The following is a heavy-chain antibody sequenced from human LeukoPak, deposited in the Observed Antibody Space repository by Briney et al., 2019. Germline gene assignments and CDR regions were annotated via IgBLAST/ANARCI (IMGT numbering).Heavy chain of an antibody. Sequence: PSETLSLTCTVSGGSISSGDYYWSWIRQPPGKGLEWIGYIYYSGSTYYNPSLKSRVTISVDTSKNQFSLKLSSVTAADTAVYYCARRRPARGIDYWGQGTLVTVSS. J-gene: IGHJ4*02. CDR1: GGSISSGDYY. CDR2: IYYSGST. D-gene: IGHD3-16*01. CDR3: ARRRPARGIDY. V-gene: IGHV4-30-4*01.